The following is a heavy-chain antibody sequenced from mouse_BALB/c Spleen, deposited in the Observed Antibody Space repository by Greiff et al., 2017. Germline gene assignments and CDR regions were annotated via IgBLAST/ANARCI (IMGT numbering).Heavy chain of an antibody. J-gene: IGHJ4*01. CDR2: ISNGGGST. D-gene: IGHD2-3*01. CDR1: GFTFSSYT. V-gene: IGHV5-12-2*01. CDR3: GRHDGYYDAMDY. Sequence: EVHLVESGGGLVQPGGSLKLSCAASGFTFSSYTMSWVRQTPEKSLEWVAYISNGGGSTYYPDTVKGRFTISRDNAKNTLYLQMSSLKSEDTAMYYCGRHDGYYDAMDYWGQGTSVTVSS.